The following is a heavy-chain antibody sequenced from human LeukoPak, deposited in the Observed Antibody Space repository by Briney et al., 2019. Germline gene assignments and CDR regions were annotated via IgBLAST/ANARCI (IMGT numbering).Heavy chain of an antibody. CDR3: ARDPSIVGDLYYFDY. J-gene: IGHJ4*02. D-gene: IGHD1-26*01. Sequence: PGGSLRLSCAASGFTFSSYAMSWVRQAPGEGLVWVSRINSDGSSTSYADSVKGRFTISRDNAKNTLYLQMNSLRAEDTAVYYCARDPSIVGDLYYFDYWGQGTLVTVSS. CDR2: INSDGSST. CDR1: GFTFSSYA. V-gene: IGHV3-74*01.